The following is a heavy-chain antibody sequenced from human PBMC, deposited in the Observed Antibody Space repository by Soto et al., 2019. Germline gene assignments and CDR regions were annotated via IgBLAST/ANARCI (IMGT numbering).Heavy chain of an antibody. D-gene: IGHD3-10*01. J-gene: IGHJ6*02. V-gene: IGHV1-69*01. CDR2: TIPALGKA. Sequence: QVQLMQSGAEIKKPGSSVKVSCKTSGDNFKKNVFTWVRQAPGQGLEWMGETIPALGKAHYIEKFQGRVTITVDDATRTVYMEVRDLSSEDTAIYYCARGPFRPSAMDGWGQVTTVTVSS. CDR3: ARGPFRPSAMDG. CDR1: GDNFKKNV.